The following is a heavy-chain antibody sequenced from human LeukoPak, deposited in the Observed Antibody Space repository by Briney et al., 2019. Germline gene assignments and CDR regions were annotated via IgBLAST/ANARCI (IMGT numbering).Heavy chain of an antibody. CDR2: FYYSGST. D-gene: IGHD6-13*01. CDR1: GGSISSSFYY. Sequence: SETLSLTCTVSGGSISSSFYYWGWIRQPPGKGLEWIGSFYYSGSTYYNPSLKSRVTISVDTSKNQFSLKLNSVTAADTAVYYCARHPERQLVHFDYWGQGTLVTVSS. CDR3: ARHPERQLVHFDY. V-gene: IGHV4-39*01. J-gene: IGHJ4*02.